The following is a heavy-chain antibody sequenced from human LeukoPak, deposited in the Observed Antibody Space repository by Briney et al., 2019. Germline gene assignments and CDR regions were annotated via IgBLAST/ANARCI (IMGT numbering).Heavy chain of an antibody. Sequence: SETLSLTCTVSGGSISSYYWSWIRQPAGKGLEWIGRFYASGSTNYNPSLKSRVTISVDTSKNQFSLKLSSVTAADTAVYYCANRPKNGYYLDYWAQGPLATVSS. J-gene: IGHJ4*02. CDR2: FYASGST. D-gene: IGHD5-24*01. V-gene: IGHV4-4*07. CDR1: GGSISSYY. CDR3: ANRPKNGYYLDY.